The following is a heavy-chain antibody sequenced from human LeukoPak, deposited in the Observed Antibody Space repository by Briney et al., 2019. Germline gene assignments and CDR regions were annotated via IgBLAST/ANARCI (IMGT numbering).Heavy chain of an antibody. J-gene: IGHJ4*02. Sequence: PGGSLRLSCAASGFTFSDYYMTWIRQAPGKGLELVSYISSGPSTIYYADSVKGRFSISRDNSKNTLYLQMNSLRAEDTAVYYCAKVSGGWLSDFDYWGQGTLVTVSS. CDR2: ISSGPSTI. CDR3: AKVSGGWLSDFDY. V-gene: IGHV3-11*04. CDR1: GFTFSDYY. D-gene: IGHD6-19*01.